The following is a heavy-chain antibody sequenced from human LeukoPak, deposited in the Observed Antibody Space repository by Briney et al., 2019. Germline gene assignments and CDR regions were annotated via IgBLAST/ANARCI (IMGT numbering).Heavy chain of an antibody. J-gene: IGHJ4*02. V-gene: IGHV4-59*02. CDR2: IYYTET. CDR1: GGSVSNYY. D-gene: IGHD7-27*01. Sequence: SETLSLTCAVSGGSVSNYYWSWIRQSPGKGLEWIGYIYYTETSYNPSLKSRVTISADTSKNQFSLKLYSVTAADTAAYYCATRKLGNDYWGQGTLVTVSS. CDR3: ATRKLGNDY.